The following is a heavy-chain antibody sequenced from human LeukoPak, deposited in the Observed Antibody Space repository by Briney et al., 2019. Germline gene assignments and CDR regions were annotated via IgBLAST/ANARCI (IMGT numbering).Heavy chain of an antibody. J-gene: IGHJ4*02. CDR2: FDPEDGET. Sequence: ASVKVSCKVSGYTLTELSMHWVRQAPGKGLEWMGGFDPEDGETIYAQKFQGRVTMTEDTSTDTAYMELSSLRSEDTAVYYCATGYDSSGYYDCWGQGTLVTVSS. D-gene: IGHD3-22*01. CDR1: GYTLTELS. V-gene: IGHV1-24*01. CDR3: ATGYDSSGYYDC.